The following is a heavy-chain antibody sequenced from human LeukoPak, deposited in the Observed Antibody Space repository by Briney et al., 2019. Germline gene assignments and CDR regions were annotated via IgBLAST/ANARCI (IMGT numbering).Heavy chain of an antibody. Sequence: GGSLRLSCAASGFTFSSYEMNWVRQAPGKGLEWVSYISSSGSTIYYADSVKGRFTISRDNSKNTLYLQMNSLRAEDTAVYYCAKDQSGSGFGYWGQGTLVTVSS. CDR3: AKDQSGSGFGY. J-gene: IGHJ4*02. V-gene: IGHV3-48*03. CDR1: GFTFSSYE. CDR2: ISSSGSTI. D-gene: IGHD1-26*01.